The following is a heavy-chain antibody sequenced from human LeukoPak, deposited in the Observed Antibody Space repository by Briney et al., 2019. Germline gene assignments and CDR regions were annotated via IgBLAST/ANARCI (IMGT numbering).Heavy chain of an antibody. CDR1: GGSISRNSYY. D-gene: IGHD4-11*01. CDR3: AKSYSYYYYMDV. J-gene: IGHJ6*03. V-gene: IGHV4-39*07. CDR2: IYYSGST. Sequence: SETLSLTCTVPGGSISRNSYYWGWIRQPPGKGLEWIGSIYYSGSTYYNPSLRSRVTISVDTSKNQFFLKLSSVTAADTAVYYCAKSYSYYYYMDVWGKGTTVIVSS.